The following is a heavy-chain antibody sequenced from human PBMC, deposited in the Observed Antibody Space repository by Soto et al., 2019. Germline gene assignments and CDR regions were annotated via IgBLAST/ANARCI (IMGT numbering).Heavy chain of an antibody. CDR3: ARELMPNDRDLGDLDY. J-gene: IGHJ4*02. CDR1: GFTFNKYS. Sequence: SLRLSCAASGFTFNKYSMNWVRQAPGKGLEWVSSITSKTGDQYYADSVKGRFIISRDNTNNSLSLQVTSLRDEDTAVYYCARELMPNDRDLGDLDYWGQGTPVTVSS. D-gene: IGHD3-22*01. CDR2: ITSKTGDQ. V-gene: IGHV3-21*06.